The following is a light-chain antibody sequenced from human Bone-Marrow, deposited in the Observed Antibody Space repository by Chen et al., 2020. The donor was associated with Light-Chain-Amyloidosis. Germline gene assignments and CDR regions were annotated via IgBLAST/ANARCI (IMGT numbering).Light chain of an antibody. Sequence: QSAVTQPASASGSPGQSITISCTGTSSDVGSSEFVCWYQQHPGKAPQLIIFEVSNRPSGVSSRFSGCESGNAASPFSAGLQAEDEDEYYCCSQTTYSTLKVFGGGTKLTVL. J-gene: IGLJ2*01. CDR1: SSDVGSSEF. CDR3: CSQTTYSTLKV. CDR2: EVS. V-gene: IGLV2-14*03.